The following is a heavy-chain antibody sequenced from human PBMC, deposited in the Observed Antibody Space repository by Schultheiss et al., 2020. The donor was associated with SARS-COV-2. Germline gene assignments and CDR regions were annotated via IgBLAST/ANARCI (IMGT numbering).Heavy chain of an antibody. CDR3: AKDRRFLEWLVY. V-gene: IGHV3-30*18. CDR1: GFTFSSYG. J-gene: IGHJ4*02. CDR2: ISYDGSNK. D-gene: IGHD3-3*01. Sequence: GGSLRLSCAASGFTFSSYGMHWVRQAPGKGLEWVAVISYDGSNKYYADSVKGRFTISRDNSKNTLYLQMNSLRAEDTAVYYCAKDRRFLEWLVYWGQGTLVTVSS.